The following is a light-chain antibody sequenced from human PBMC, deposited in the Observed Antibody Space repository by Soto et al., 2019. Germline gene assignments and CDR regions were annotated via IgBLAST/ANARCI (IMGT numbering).Light chain of an antibody. CDR1: SNDIGTYNY. CDR3: TSFTTSTTVV. V-gene: IGLV2-14*01. Sequence: QSVLTQPASVSGSPGQSITISCTGTSNDIGTYNYVSWYQHHPGKAPKLLIYEVSNRPSGVPNRFSGSKSGNTASLTISGLQAEDEADYHCTSFTTSTTVVFGGGTKLTVL. J-gene: IGLJ2*01. CDR2: EVS.